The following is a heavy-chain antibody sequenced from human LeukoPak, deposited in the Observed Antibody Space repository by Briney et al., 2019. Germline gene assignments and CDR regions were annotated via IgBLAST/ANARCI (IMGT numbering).Heavy chain of an antibody. CDR2: VSSTSSYE. D-gene: IGHD3-10*01. CDR3: ASLVVPAAGSYYNLPLGY. V-gene: IGHV3-21*01. J-gene: IGHJ4*02. CDR1: GFTFSSYS. Sequence: PGRSLRLSCAASGFTFSSYSMNWVRQAPGKGLEWVSSVSSTSSYEYYADSVKGRFTISRDDAKNSLYLHMNSLRAEDTAVYYCASLVVPAAGSYYNLPLGYWGQGTLVTVSS.